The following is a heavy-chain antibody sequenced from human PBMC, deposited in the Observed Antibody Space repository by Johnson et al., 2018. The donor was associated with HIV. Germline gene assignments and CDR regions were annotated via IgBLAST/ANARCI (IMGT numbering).Heavy chain of an antibody. CDR1: GFTFSSYG. CDR2: IRYDGGNK. J-gene: IGHJ3*02. Sequence: QVQLVESGGGVVQPGGSLRLSCAASGFTFSSYGMHWVRQAPGKGLEWVAFIRYDGGNKYYADSVKGRFTISRDNAKNSLYLQMNSLRAEDTAVYYCARDQPPGYCSGGSCYSGAFDIWGRGTMVTVSS. D-gene: IGHD2-15*01. V-gene: IGHV3-30*02. CDR3: ARDQPPGYCSGGSCYSGAFDI.